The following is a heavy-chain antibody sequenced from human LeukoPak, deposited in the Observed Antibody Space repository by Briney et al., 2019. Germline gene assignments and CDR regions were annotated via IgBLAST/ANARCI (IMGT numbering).Heavy chain of an antibody. CDR3: ARRGKIVAASYWFDP. D-gene: IGHD6-13*01. J-gene: IGHJ5*02. CDR1: GYSFTTYW. CDR2: IYPGDSDT. Sequence: GESLKISCKASGYSFTTYWIGWVRQMPGKGLEWMGIIYPGDSDTRYSPSFQGQVTISADKSINTAYLRWSSLKASDTDMYYCARRGKIVAASYWFDPWDQGPLATVSS. V-gene: IGHV5-51*01.